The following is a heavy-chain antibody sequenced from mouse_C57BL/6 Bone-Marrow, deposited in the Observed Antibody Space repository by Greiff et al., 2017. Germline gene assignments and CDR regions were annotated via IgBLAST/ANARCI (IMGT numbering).Heavy chain of an antibody. CDR2: IYPGSGST. Sequence: QVQLKQPGAELVKPGASVKMSCKASGYTFTSYWITWVKQRPGQGLAWIGDIYPGSGSTNYNEKFKSKATLTVDTSSSTAYMQLSSLTSEDSAVYYCARERGLLPYAMDYWGQGTSVTVSS. J-gene: IGHJ4*01. V-gene: IGHV1-55*01. CDR3: ARERGLLPYAMDY. D-gene: IGHD1-1*01. CDR1: GYTFTSYW.